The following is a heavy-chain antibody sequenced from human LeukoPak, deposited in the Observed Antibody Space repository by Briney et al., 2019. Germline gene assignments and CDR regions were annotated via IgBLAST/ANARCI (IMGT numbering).Heavy chain of an antibody. CDR2: IGSSSSYI. CDR1: GFTFSSYS. Sequence: PGGSLRLSCAASGFTFSSYSMNWVRQAPGKGLEWVSSIGSSSSYIYYADSVNGRFTISRDNAKNSLYLQMNSLRAEDTAVYYCARDEGSGRDYVWGSYRSYGHYFDYWGQGTLVTVSS. D-gene: IGHD3-16*02. J-gene: IGHJ4*02. CDR3: ARDEGSGRDYVWGSYRSYGHYFDY. V-gene: IGHV3-21*01.